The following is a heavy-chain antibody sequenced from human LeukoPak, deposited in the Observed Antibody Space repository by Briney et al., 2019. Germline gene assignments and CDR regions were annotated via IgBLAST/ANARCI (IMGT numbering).Heavy chain of an antibody. J-gene: IGHJ4*02. CDR3: ASGQFWSGYYYDY. Sequence: GGSLRLSCAASGFTFSSYGMHWVRQAPGKGLEWVAFIRYDGTNKYYADSVKGRFTISRDNSKNTLYLQMNSLRAEDTAVYFCASGQFWSGYYYDYWGLGTLVTVSS. V-gene: IGHV3-30*02. CDR1: GFTFSSYG. D-gene: IGHD3-3*01. CDR2: IRYDGTNK.